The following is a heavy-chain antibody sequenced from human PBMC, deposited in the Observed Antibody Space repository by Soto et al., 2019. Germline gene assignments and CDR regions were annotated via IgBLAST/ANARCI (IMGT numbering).Heavy chain of an antibody. V-gene: IGHV1-18*01. CDR3: ARGGGFYFCRRALEY. CDR1: GYTFTDYG. D-gene: IGHD1-1*01. CDR2: ISAQNGNT. Sequence: QVQLVQSGAEVKKPGASVKVSCKASGYTFTDYGITWLRQAPGQGLEWMGWISAQNGNTNYAQRLQGRVSMATDKSTTTAYLELRSLRSDDTAVYYCARGGGFYFCRRALEYWGQGTLVTVSS. J-gene: IGHJ4*02.